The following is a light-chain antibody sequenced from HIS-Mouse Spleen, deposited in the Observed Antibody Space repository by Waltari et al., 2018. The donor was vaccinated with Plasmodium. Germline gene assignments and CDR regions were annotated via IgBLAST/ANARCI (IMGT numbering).Light chain of an antibody. CDR1: QDISNY. V-gene: IGKV1-33*01. CDR2: DAS. J-gene: IGKJ3*01. CDR3: QQYDNLPPLFT. Sequence: DIQMTQSPSSLSASVGDRVTITCQASQDISNYLNWYQQKPGKAPKLLIYDASNLETWVPLRFSGSGSGTDFTFTISSLQPEDIATYYCQQYDNLPPLFTFGPGTKVDIK.